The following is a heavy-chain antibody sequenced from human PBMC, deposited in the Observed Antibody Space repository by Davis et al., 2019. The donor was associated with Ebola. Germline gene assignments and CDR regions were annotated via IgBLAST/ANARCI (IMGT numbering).Heavy chain of an antibody. CDR2: INVGNGNT. V-gene: IGHV1-3*01. D-gene: IGHD2-2*01. CDR3: ARPPKGYCSSTSCSAFEH. Sequence: ASVKVSCKASGHTFTSYAMQWVRQAPGQRLEWMGWINVGNGNTKYSQKFQGRVTITRDPSASTAYMELSSLRSEETAVYYCARPPKGYCSSTSCSAFEHWGQGILVTVSS. J-gene: IGHJ4*02. CDR1: GHTFTSYA.